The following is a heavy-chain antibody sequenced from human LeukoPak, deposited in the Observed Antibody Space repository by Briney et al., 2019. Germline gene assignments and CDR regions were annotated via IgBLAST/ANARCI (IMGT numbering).Heavy chain of an antibody. CDR2: IYPGDSDT. Sequence: HGESLKISCKGSGYSFTSYWIGWVRQMPGKGLEWMGIIYPGDSDTRYSPSFQGQVTISADKSTSTAYLQWSSLKASDTAMYYCARLVVVAATCWFDPWGQGTLVTVSS. J-gene: IGHJ5*02. CDR3: ARLVVVAATCWFDP. V-gene: IGHV5-51*01. D-gene: IGHD2-15*01. CDR1: GYSFTSYW.